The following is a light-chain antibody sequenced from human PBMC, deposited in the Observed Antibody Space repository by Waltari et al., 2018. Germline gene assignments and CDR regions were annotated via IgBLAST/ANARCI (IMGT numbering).Light chain of an antibody. CDR3: QQYGRSWNT. V-gene: IGKV3-20*01. CDR1: QSVSSNY. J-gene: IGKJ2*01. CDR2: CAS. Sequence: EMVLRQSPGTLSLSPGERAPIPCRASQSVSSNYLACYQQRPGKAPRLLIQCASSRATGIPDRFSGSGSGTDFTLTISRLEPEDFAVYYCQQYGRSWNTFGQGTKLEIK.